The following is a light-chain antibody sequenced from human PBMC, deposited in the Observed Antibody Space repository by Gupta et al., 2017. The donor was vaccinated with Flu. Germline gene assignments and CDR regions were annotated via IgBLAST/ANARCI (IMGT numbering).Light chain of an antibody. CDR1: SSDVGGYKY. CDR2: EVS. V-gene: IGLV2-14*01. J-gene: IGLJ2*01. Sequence: QSALTQPASVSGSPGPSITITCTGTSSDVGGYKYVSWYQQHPGKAPILMIYEVSNRTAGVASRFSASKSGNTASLTIFVLEAEDDADYYCNSYTSSSIVVFGGGTKLTVL. CDR3: NSYTSSSIVV.